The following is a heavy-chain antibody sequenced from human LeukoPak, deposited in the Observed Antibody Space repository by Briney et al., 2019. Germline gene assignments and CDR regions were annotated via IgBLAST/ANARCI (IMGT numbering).Heavy chain of an antibody. D-gene: IGHD3-10*01. Sequence: EASVKVSCKASGGTFSSYAISWVRQAPGQGLEWMGRIIPIFGIANYAQKFQGRVTITADKSTSTAYMELSSLRSEDTAVYYCARDQEDTMGFDPWGQGTLVTVSS. V-gene: IGHV1-69*04. CDR1: GGTFSSYA. CDR3: ARDQEDTMGFDP. CDR2: IIPIFGIA. J-gene: IGHJ5*02.